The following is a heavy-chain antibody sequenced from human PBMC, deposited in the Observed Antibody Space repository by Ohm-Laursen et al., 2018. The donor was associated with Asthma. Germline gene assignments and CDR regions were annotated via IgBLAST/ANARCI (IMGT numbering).Heavy chain of an antibody. CDR3: ARDRNGDYDVDY. CDR2: ISYDGSNK. D-gene: IGHD4-17*01. J-gene: IGHJ4*02. V-gene: IGHV3-30-3*01. CDR1: GFTFSSYA. Sequence: SLRLSCAASGFTFSSYAMHWVRQAPGKGLEWVAVISYDGSNKYYADSVKGRFTISRDNSKNTLYLQMNSLRAEDTAVYYCARDRNGDYDVDYWGQGTRVTVSS.